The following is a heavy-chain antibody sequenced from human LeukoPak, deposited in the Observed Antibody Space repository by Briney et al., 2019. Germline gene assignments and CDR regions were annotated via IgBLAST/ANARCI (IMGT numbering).Heavy chain of an antibody. V-gene: IGHV4-59*01. D-gene: IGHD6-13*01. CDR1: GGSISSYY. CDR2: IYYSGTT. CDR3: ARGVYIAAAQYGY. J-gene: IGHJ4*02. Sequence: SETLSLTCTVSGGSISSYYWSWIRQPPGKGLEWIGYIYYSGTTNYNPSLKSRVTISLDTSKNQSSLKLSSVTAADTAVYYCARGVYIAAAQYGYWGQGTLVTVSS.